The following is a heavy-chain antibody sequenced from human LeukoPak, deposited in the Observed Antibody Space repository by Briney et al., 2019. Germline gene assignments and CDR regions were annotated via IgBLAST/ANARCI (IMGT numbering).Heavy chain of an antibody. CDR1: GDTFITYT. CDR2: IIPSLDIS. D-gene: IGHD3-10*02. J-gene: IGHJ4*02. CDR3: ARGGSSMLGELTYHFDY. V-gene: IGHV1-69*02. Sequence: ASVKVSCKASGDTFITYTFSWVRQAPGQGLEWMGRIIPSLDISNYAQKFQGRVTLSADKATTTTYMELSSLRSEDTAVYYCARGGSSMLGELTYHFDYWGQGTLVTVSS.